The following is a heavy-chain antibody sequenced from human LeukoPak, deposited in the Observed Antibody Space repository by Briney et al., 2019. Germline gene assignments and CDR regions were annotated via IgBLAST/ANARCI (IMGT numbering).Heavy chain of an antibody. CDR1: GGSISSGDYY. CDR2: IYYSGST. Sequence: SETLSLTCTVSGGSISSGDYYWSWIRQPPGKGLEWIGYIYYSGSTYYNPSLKSRVTISVDTSKNQFSLKLSSVTAADTAVYYCAKSSGWQVRDSYYFDHWGQGTLVTVS. V-gene: IGHV4-30-4*03. D-gene: IGHD6-19*01. CDR3: AKSSGWQVRDSYYFDH. J-gene: IGHJ4*02.